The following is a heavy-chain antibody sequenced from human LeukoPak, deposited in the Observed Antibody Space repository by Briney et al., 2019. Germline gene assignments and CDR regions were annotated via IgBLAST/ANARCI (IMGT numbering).Heavy chain of an antibody. CDR1: GYTFTGYY. Sequence: ASVKVSCKASGYTFTGYYMHWVRQAPGQGLEWMGRINPNSGGTNYAQKFQGRVTMTRDTSISTAYMELSRLRSDDTAVYYCARYSSGWYEWFDPWGQGTLVTVSS. CDR3: ARYSSGWYEWFDP. V-gene: IGHV1-2*06. J-gene: IGHJ5*02. D-gene: IGHD6-19*01. CDR2: INPNSGGT.